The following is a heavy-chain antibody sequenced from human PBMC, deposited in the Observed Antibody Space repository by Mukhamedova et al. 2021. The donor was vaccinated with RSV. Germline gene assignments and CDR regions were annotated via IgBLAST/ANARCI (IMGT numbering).Heavy chain of an antibody. Sequence: SWIRQPPGKGLEWIGNIYYSGSTNYNPSLKSRVTISVGTSKNQFSLKLSSVTAADTAVYYCARAPGYKTFDSWGQGTLVTVSS. J-gene: IGHJ4*02. CDR3: ARAPGYKTFDS. V-gene: IGHV4-59*01. CDR2: IYYSGST. D-gene: IGHD5-24*01.